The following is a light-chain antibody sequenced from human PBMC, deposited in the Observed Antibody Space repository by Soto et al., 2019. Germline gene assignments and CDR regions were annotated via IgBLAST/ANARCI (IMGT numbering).Light chain of an antibody. CDR3: LQGTHWRPT. CDR2: GVS. Sequence: VVMTQSPLSLPVTVGQPASISCRSSQSLVKSDGNTYLNWFQQRPGQSPRRLIYGVSNRASGVPDRFSGSGSGTDFTMTISRVEADDVGIYYCLQGTHWRPTFGQGTKVDLK. V-gene: IGKV2-30*01. CDR1: QSLVKSDGNTY. J-gene: IGKJ2*01.